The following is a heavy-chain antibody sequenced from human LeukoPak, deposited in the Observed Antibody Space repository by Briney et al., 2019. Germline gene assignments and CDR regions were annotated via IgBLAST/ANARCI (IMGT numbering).Heavy chain of an antibody. Sequence: ASVKVSCKVSGYTVTELSMHWVRQSPGKGLEWMGGFHPEDGETIYAQKFQGRVTITRNTSISTAYMELSSLRSEDTAVYYCARAKYYYDSSDYWGQGTLVTVSS. D-gene: IGHD3-22*01. V-gene: IGHV1-24*01. CDR1: GYTVTELS. CDR2: FHPEDGET. CDR3: ARAKYYYDSSDY. J-gene: IGHJ4*02.